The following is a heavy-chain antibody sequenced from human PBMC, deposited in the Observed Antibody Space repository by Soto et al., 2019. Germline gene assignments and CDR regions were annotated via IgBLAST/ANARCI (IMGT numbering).Heavy chain of an antibody. J-gene: IGHJ4*02. V-gene: IGHV1-3*01. CDR3: AYDSRGYLDY. CDR1: GYTFTTYA. CDR2: INVGNGNT. D-gene: IGHD3-22*01. Sequence: ASVKVSCKASGYTFTTYAMHWVRQAPGQRLEWMGWINVGNGNTKYSQNFQGRVTITRDTSASTAHMELSSLRSEDTAVYYCAYDSRGYLDYWGQGTLVTVSS.